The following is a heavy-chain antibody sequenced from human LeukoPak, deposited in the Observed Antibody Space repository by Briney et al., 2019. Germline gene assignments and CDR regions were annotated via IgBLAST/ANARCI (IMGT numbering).Heavy chain of an antibody. CDR3: AKAPSGGYDINFDY. D-gene: IGHD5-12*01. Sequence: GGSLRLSCTASGFTFSGYSMNWIRQAPGKGLEWVSSFGTRSTSIYHAGSVKGRFAISRDNAKNSLYLQMNSLRAEDTAVYYCAKAPSGGYDINFDYWGQGTLVTVSS. CDR2: FGTRSTSI. V-gene: IGHV3-21*04. J-gene: IGHJ4*02. CDR1: GFTFSGYS.